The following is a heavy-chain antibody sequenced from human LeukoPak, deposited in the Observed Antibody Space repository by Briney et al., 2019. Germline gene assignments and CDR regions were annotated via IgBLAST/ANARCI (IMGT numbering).Heavy chain of an antibody. D-gene: IGHD3-10*01. CDR2: ISSSSSYI. Sequence: GGSLRLSCAASGFIFSSYSMHWVRQTPGKGLEWVSSISSSSSYIDYADSMKGRFTISRDNTKNSLYLQMNSLTAEDTAVYYCARAGMVRNFDFWGQGTLVTVSS. CDR3: ARAGMVRNFDF. CDR1: GFIFSSYS. V-gene: IGHV3-21*01. J-gene: IGHJ4*02.